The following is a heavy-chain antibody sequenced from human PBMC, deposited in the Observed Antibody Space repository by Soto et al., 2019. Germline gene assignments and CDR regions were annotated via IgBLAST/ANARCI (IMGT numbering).Heavy chain of an antibody. J-gene: IGHJ4*02. CDR3: ARVSDAPTVTLFDY. CDR2: IYYSGST. D-gene: IGHD4-4*01. CDR1: GGSVSSGSYY. Sequence: SETLSLICTVSGGSVSSGSYYWSWIRQPPGKGLEWIGYIYYSGSTNYNPSLKSRVTISVDTSKNQFSLKLSSVTAADTAVYYCARVSDAPTVTLFDYWGQGTLVTVSS. V-gene: IGHV4-61*01.